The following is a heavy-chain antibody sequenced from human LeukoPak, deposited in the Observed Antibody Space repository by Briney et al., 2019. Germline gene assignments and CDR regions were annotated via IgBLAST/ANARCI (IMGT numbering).Heavy chain of an antibody. CDR3: TRGHWGLQS. CDR1: GASVTDYY. CDR2: IHHSGNS. D-gene: IGHD7-27*01. J-gene: IGHJ5*02. V-gene: IGHV4-59*02. Sequence: SETLSLTCTVSGASVTDYYWSWIRQSQGKGLEWISYIHHSGNSDYNPSLRSRVTTSLDTSKNQFSLNLISVTAADTAVYYCTRGHWGLQSWSQGTLVTVSS.